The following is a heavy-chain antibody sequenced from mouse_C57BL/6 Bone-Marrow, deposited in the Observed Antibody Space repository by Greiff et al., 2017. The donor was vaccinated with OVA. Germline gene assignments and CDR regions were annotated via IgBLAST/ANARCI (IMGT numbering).Heavy chain of an antibody. CDR1: GYTFTSYW. D-gene: IGHD2-3*01. Sequence: QVQLQQPGAELVMPGASVKLSCKASGYTFTSYWMHWVKQRPGQGLEWIGEIDPSDSYTNYNQKFKGKSTLTVDKSSSTAYMQLSSLTSEDSAVYYCARDDGYSHWYFDVWGTGTTVTVSS. V-gene: IGHV1-69*01. J-gene: IGHJ1*03. CDR3: ARDDGYSHWYFDV. CDR2: IDPSDSYT.